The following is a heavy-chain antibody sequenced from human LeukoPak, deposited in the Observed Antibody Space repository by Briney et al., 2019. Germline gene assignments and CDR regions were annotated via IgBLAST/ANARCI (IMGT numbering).Heavy chain of an antibody. D-gene: IGHD3-10*01. Sequence: SETLSLTCTVSGGSISSSSYYWGWIRQPPGKGLEWIGSIYYSGSTYYNPSLKSRVTISVDTSKNQFSLKLSSVTAADTAVYYCATYHKGWFGELFSFFDYWGQGTLVTVSS. V-gene: IGHV4-39*07. CDR1: GGSISSSSYY. CDR3: ATYHKGWFGELFSFFDY. J-gene: IGHJ4*02. CDR2: IYYSGST.